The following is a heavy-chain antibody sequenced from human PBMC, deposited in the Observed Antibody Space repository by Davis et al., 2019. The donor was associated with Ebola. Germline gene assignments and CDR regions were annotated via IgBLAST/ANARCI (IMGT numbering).Heavy chain of an antibody. CDR2: ISSNGGST. CDR1: GFTFSSYA. J-gene: IGHJ4*02. Sequence: GESLKISCSASGFTFSSYAMHWVRQAPGNGLEYFSAISSNGGSTYYADSVKGRFTISRDNSKNTLYLQMSSLRAEDTAVYYCTVTTTHDDYWGQGTLVTVSS. CDR3: TVTTTHDDY. V-gene: IGHV3-64D*08. D-gene: IGHD4-11*01.